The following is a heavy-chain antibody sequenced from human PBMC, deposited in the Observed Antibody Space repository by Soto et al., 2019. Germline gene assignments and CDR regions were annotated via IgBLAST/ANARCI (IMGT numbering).Heavy chain of an antibody. CDR3: ARDRDGDLYYFDY. Sequence: SETLSLTCTVSGGSISSGGYYWSWIRQHPGKGLEWIGYIYYSGSTYYNPSLKSRVTISVDTSKNQFSLKLSPVTAADTAVYYCARDRDGDLYYFDYWGQGTLVTVSS. CDR2: IYYSGST. CDR1: GGSISSGGYY. V-gene: IGHV4-31*03. J-gene: IGHJ4*02. D-gene: IGHD4-17*01.